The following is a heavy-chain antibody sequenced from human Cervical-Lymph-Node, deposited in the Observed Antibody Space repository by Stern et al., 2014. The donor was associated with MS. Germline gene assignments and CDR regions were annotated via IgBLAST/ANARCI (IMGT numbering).Heavy chain of an antibody. J-gene: IGHJ4*02. V-gene: IGHV1-2*02. CDR3: ATTNYHDSSGYFGARPPYFDY. Sequence: QVQLVQSGADVKGPGASVKVSCKASGYTFSGYYIPWVRQAPGQGIEWMGWIAPNRGATDYAQNFQGRVTMTRDTSISTIYMELSRLRSDDTAVYYCATTNYHDSSGYFGARPPYFDYWGQGTLVTVSS. CDR2: IAPNRGAT. CDR1: GYTFSGYY. D-gene: IGHD3-22*01.